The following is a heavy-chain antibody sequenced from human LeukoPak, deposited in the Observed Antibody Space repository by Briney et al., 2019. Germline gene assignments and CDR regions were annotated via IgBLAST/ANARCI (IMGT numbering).Heavy chain of an antibody. D-gene: IGHD2-15*01. Sequence: TTSETLSLTCAVYGGSFSGYYWSWIRQPPGKGLEWIGEINHSGSTNYNPSLKGRVTISVDTSKNQFPLKLTSVTAAATAVYYCARGVCSGGSCYSEWNYWGQGTLVTVSS. CDR3: ARGVCSGGSCYSEWNY. CDR2: INHSGST. V-gene: IGHV4-34*01. J-gene: IGHJ4*02. CDR1: GGSFSGYY.